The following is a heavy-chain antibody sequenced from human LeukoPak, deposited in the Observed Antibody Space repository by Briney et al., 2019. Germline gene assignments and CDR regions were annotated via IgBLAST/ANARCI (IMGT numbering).Heavy chain of an antibody. V-gene: IGHV3-21*01. D-gene: IGHD1-26*01. J-gene: IGHJ4*02. Sequence: PGGSLRLSCAASGFTFSSYGMHWVRQAPGKGLEWVSSISSSSSYIYYADSVKGRFTISRDNAKNSLYLQMNSLRAEDTAVYYCARALVGATYMDYWGQGTLVTVSS. CDR1: GFTFSSYG. CDR3: ARALVGATYMDY. CDR2: ISSSSSYI.